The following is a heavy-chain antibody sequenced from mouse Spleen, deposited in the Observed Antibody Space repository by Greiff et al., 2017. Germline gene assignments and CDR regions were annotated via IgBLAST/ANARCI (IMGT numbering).Heavy chain of an antibody. Sequence: VHLVESGPGLVQPSQSLSITCTVSGFSLTSYGVHWVRQSPGKGLEWLGVIWSGGSTDYNAAFISRLSISKDNSKSQVFFKMNSLQADDTAIYYCARKLITTSHWYFDVWGAGTTVTVSS. CDR1: GFSLTSYG. CDR3: ARKLITTSHWYFDV. V-gene: IGHV2-2*01. CDR2: IWSGGST. J-gene: IGHJ1*01. D-gene: IGHD1-2*01.